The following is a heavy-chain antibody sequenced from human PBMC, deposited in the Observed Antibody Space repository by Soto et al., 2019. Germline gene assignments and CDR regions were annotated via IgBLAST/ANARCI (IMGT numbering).Heavy chain of an antibody. CDR1: GGSISSSSYY. CDR2: IYYSGST. Sequence: QLQLQESGPGLVKPSETLSLTCTVSGGSISSSSYYWGWIRQPPGKGLEWIGSIYYSGSTYYNPSLRSRVTISVYTSKNQFSLKLSSVTAADTAVYYCARSSSARLAPALDIWGQGTMVTVSS. J-gene: IGHJ3*02. D-gene: IGHD6-19*01. CDR3: ARSSSARLAPALDI. V-gene: IGHV4-39*01.